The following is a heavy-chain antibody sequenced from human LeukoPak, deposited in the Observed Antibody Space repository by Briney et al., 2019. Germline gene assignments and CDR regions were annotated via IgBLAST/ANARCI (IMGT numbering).Heavy chain of an antibody. CDR1: GGSISSSSYY. Sequence: PSETLSLTCTVSGGSISSSSYYWGWIRQPPGKGLEWIGSIYYSGSTYYNPSLKSRVTISVDTSKNQFSLKLSSVTAADTAVYYCARHLSRDEKTFDYWGQGTPVTVSS. D-gene: IGHD3-9*01. J-gene: IGHJ4*02. V-gene: IGHV4-39*01. CDR2: IYYSGST. CDR3: ARHLSRDEKTFDY.